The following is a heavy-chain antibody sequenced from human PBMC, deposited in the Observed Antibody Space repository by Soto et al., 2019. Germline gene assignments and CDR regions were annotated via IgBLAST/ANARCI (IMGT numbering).Heavy chain of an antibody. J-gene: IGHJ4*02. CDR2: IVPTVDTS. V-gene: IGHV1-69*14. Sequence: QVQLVQSGAEVRQPASSVKVSCKTSGATFSSYAITWVRQAPGQGLEWMGGIVPTVDTSTYAQKFQGRVTITADKFTNTVYMELSSLRSDDRVVYYCVRVVAIPGYPDNWGQGTLVTVSS. CDR1: GATFSSYA. D-gene: IGHD5-12*01. CDR3: VRVVAIPGYPDN.